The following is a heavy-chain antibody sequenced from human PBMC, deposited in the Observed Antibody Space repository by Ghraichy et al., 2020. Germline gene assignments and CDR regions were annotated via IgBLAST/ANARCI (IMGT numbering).Heavy chain of an antibody. CDR3: ARGLYGSNWYAVDL. V-gene: IGHV4-59*01. D-gene: IGHD6-13*01. Sequence: SETLSLTCTVSGGSISSYYWSWIRQPPGMGLEWIGYIYYSGNTNYNPSLKSRVAISRDTSKTQFSLRLTSVTAADTAVYYCARGLYGSNWYAVDLWGQGTLVTVSS. J-gene: IGHJ4*02. CDR1: GGSISSYY. CDR2: IYYSGNT.